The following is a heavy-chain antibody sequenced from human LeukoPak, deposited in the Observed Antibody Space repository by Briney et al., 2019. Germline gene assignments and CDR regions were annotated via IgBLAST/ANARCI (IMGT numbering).Heavy chain of an antibody. Sequence: GGSLRLSCAASGFTVSSNYMSWVRQAPGKGLEWVSVIYSGGSTYYADSVKGRFTISRDNSKNTLYLQMNSLRAEDTAVYYCARDRHFWSGYRYYYYYMDVWGKGTTVTVSS. CDR2: IYSGGST. V-gene: IGHV3-53*01. J-gene: IGHJ6*03. CDR3: ARDRHFWSGYRYYYYYMDV. CDR1: GFTVSSNY. D-gene: IGHD3-3*02.